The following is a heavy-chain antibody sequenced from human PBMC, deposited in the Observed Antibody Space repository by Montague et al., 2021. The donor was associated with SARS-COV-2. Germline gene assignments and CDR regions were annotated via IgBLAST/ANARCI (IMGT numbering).Heavy chain of an antibody. V-gene: IGHV6-1*01. J-gene: IGHJ4*02. CDR3: ARGISATNK. D-gene: IGHD6-13*01. CDR2: TYYRSKWYN. CDR1: GDSVSNHTAA. Sequence: CAISGDSVSNHTAAWNWIRQSPSRGLEWLGRTYYRSKWYNDYAVSVKSRIGINADTSKNQFSLQLNSVTPEDTAVYYCARGISATNKWGQGTLVTVSS.